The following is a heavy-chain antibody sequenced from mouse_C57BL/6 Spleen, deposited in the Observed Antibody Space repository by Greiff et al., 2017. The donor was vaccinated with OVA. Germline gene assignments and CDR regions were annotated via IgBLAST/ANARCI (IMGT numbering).Heavy chain of an antibody. J-gene: IGHJ4*01. CDR1: GFSFNTYA. D-gene: IGHD1-1*01. CDR3: VRHPNYYGSIYAMDY. Sequence: EVKLVESGGGLVQPKGSLKLSCAASGFSFNTYAMNWVRQAPGKGLEWVARIRSKSNNYATYYADSVKDRFTISRDDSESMLYLQMNNLKTEDTAMYYCVRHPNYYGSIYAMDYWGQGTSVTVSS. V-gene: IGHV10-1*01. CDR2: IRSKSNNYAT.